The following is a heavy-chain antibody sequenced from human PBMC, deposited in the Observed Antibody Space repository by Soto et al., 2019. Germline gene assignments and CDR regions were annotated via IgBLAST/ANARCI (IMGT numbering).Heavy chain of an antibody. Sequence: QVHLVQSGAEVKKPGASVKVSCKGSGYIFTTYGITWVRQAPGQGLEWMGLISAHNGNTNYAQKLQGRVTVTRDTSTITAYMELRNLRSDDTAVYYCARGRYGDYWGQGALVTVSS. J-gene: IGHJ4*02. V-gene: IGHV1-18*01. CDR3: ARGRYGDY. D-gene: IGHD1-1*01. CDR2: ISAHNGNT. CDR1: GYIFTTYG.